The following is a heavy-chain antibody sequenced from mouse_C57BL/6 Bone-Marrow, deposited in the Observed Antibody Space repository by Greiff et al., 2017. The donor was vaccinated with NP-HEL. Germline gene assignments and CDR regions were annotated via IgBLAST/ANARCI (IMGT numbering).Heavy chain of an antibody. J-gene: IGHJ3*01. D-gene: IGHD4-1*01. V-gene: IGHV1-81*01. Sequence: VQLQQSGAELARPGASVKLSCKASGYTFTSYGISWVKQRTGQGLEWIGEIYPRSGNTYYNEKFKGKATLTADQSSSTAYMELRSLTSGDSAVYFCARSGAGTSFAYWGQGTLVTVSA. CDR2: IYPRSGNT. CDR3: ARSGAGTSFAY. CDR1: GYTFTSYG.